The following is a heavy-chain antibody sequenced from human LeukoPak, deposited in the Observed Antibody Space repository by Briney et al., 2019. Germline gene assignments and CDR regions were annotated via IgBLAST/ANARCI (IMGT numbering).Heavy chain of an antibody. Sequence: PSETLSLTCTASGGSISSYYWSWIRQPPGKGLEWIGYIYYSGSTNYNPSLKSRVTISVDTSKNQFSLKLSSVTAADTAVYYCAREVPRSSGWFFDYWGQGTLVTVSS. J-gene: IGHJ4*02. V-gene: IGHV4-59*01. CDR2: IYYSGST. CDR1: GGSISSYY. D-gene: IGHD6-19*01. CDR3: AREVPRSSGWFFDY.